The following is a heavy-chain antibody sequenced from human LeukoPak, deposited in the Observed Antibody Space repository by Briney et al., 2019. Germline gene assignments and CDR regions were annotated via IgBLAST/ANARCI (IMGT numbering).Heavy chain of an antibody. CDR1: GFAVKSSY. V-gene: IGHV3-53*01. Sequence: GSLRLSCAASGFAVKSSYMNWVRQAPGKGLEWVSVLYAGGESYYADSVLGRFTISRDTSNNTVFLEMNGLTADDTAVYFCARDSAGNQYSSGNFDLWGQGTLVTVSS. CDR3: ARDSAGNQYSSGNFDL. D-gene: IGHD3-10*01. J-gene: IGHJ4*02. CDR2: LYAGGES.